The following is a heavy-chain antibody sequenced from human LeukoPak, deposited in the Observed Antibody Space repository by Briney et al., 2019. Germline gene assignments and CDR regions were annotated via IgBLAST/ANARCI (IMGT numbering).Heavy chain of an antibody. CDR3: ARDSSTSYYYYYYGMDV. V-gene: IGHV1-18*04. Sequence: ASVKVSCKAGYTFTGYYIHWVRQAPGQGLEWMGWISAYNGNTNYAQKLQGRVTMTTDTSTSTAYMELRSLRSDDTAVYYCARDSSTSYYYYYYGMDVWGQGTTVTVSS. CDR2: ISAYNGNT. D-gene: IGHD2-2*01. CDR1: YTFTGYY. J-gene: IGHJ6*02.